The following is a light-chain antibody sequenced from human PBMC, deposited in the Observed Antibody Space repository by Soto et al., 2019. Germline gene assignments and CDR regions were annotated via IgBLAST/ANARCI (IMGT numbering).Light chain of an antibody. CDR3: QQRSNWPSIT. CDR1: QSVSSY. Sequence: EIVLTQSPATLSLSPGERATLSCRASQSVSSYLAWYQQKPGQAPRLLIYYASNRAAGIPARFSGSGSGTEFTLTISSREHEDFAVYYCQQRSNWPSITFGQGTRLEIK. CDR2: YAS. J-gene: IGKJ5*01. V-gene: IGKV3-11*01.